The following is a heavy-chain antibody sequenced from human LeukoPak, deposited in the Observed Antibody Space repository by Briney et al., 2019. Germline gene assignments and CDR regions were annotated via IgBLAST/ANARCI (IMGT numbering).Heavy chain of an antibody. J-gene: IGHJ4*02. CDR2: IYYSGST. CDR3: AGRGSSSPFDY. CDR1: GGSISIYY. Sequence: SETLSLTCTVSGGSISIYYWSWIRQPPGRGLEWIGYIYYSGSTNYNPSLKSRVTISVDTSKNQFSLKLSSVTAADTAVYYCAGRGSSSPFDYWGQGTLVTVSS. V-gene: IGHV4-59*12. D-gene: IGHD6-6*01.